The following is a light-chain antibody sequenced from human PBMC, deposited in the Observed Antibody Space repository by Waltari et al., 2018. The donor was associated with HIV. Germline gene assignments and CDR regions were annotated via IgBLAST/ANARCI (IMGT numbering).Light chain of an antibody. CDR2: GAS. J-gene: IGKJ4*01. Sequence: EIMMTQSPATLSVSPGESLIVSYRANQSVETNVAWYQQKSGRPRRLLIYGASTRATGVPVRFSAGGSGTDFTLAISSLQSDDFAVYFCQQYHFWPLTFGGGTRAEMK. CDR3: QQYHFWPLT. V-gene: IGKV3-15*01. CDR1: QSVETN.